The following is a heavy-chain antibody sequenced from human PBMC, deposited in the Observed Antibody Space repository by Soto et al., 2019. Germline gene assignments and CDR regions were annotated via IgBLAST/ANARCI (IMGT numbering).Heavy chain of an antibody. Sequence: EVQLVESGGGLVKPGGSLRLSCAASGFTFSNAWMSWVRQAPGKGLEWVGRIKSKTDGGTTDYAAPVKGRFTISRDDSKNTLFLQMNSLKTEDTAVYYCTTAPICSGGSCYSYYFDYWGQGTLVTVSS. CDR1: GFTFSNAW. D-gene: IGHD2-15*01. CDR3: TTAPICSGGSCYSYYFDY. CDR2: IKSKTDGGTT. J-gene: IGHJ4*02. V-gene: IGHV3-15*01.